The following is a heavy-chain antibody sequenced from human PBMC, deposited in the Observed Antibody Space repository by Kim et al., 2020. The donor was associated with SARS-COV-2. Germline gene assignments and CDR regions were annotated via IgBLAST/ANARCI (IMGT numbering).Heavy chain of an antibody. J-gene: IGHJ4*02. V-gene: IGHV4-39*01. CDR2: IYYSGST. Sequence: SETLSLTCTVSGCSISSSSYYWGWIRQPPGKGLEWIGSIYYSGSTYYNPSLKSRVTISVDTSKNQFSLKLSSVTAADTAVYYCARPYYDSSGYYYFDYWGQGTLVTVSS. D-gene: IGHD3-22*01. CDR3: ARPYYDSSGYYYFDY. CDR1: GCSISSSSYY.